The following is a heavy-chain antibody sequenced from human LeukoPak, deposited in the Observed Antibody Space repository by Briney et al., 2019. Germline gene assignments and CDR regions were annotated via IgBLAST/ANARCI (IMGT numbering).Heavy chain of an antibody. CDR2: INPNSGGT. D-gene: IGHD3-10*01. CDR3: ARDTHMVRGVIIRSRFDY. Sequence: ASVKVSCKASGYTFTGYYMHWVRQAPGQGLEWMGWINPNSGGTNYAQKFQGRVTMTRDTSISTAYMELSRLRSDDTAVYYCARDTHMVRGVIIRSRFDYWGQGTLVTVSS. V-gene: IGHV1-2*02. J-gene: IGHJ4*02. CDR1: GYTFTGYY.